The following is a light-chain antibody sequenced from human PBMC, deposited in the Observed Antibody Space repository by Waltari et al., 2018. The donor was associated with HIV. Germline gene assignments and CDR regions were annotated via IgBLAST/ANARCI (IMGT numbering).Light chain of an antibody. Sequence: QSALTQPASVSGSPGQSITISCTGTSSHVGGSNYVSWYQQHPGKAPELMMYEVNNRPSGVSNRFSGSKSGNTASLTISGLQAEDEADYYCISYTGFTTPYVFGTGTKVTVL. CDR3: ISYTGFTTPYV. V-gene: IGLV2-14*01. CDR1: SSHVGGSNY. CDR2: EVN. J-gene: IGLJ1*01.